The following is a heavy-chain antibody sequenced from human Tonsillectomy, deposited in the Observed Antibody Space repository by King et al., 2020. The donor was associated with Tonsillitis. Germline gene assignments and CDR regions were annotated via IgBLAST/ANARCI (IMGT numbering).Heavy chain of an antibody. CDR2: IYPGDSDT. J-gene: IGHJ4*02. Sequence: QLVQSGAEVKKPGESLKISCKGSGYSFTTYWIGWVRQMPGKGLEWMGIIYPGDSDTRYSPSFQGQVTISADKSISTAYLQWSSLKASDTAMYYCARTGRVCRGGSCSPEPFDYRGQGTLVTVSS. CDR3: ARTGRVCRGGSCSPEPFDY. V-gene: IGHV5-51*01. D-gene: IGHD2-15*01. CDR1: GYSFTTYW.